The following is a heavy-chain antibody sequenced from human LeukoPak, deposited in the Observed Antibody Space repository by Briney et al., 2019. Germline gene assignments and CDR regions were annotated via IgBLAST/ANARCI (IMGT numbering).Heavy chain of an antibody. V-gene: IGHV4-61*02. D-gene: IGHD3-22*01. CDR3: ARSYYYDSSGYYV. CDR2: IYTSGST. Sequence: SETLSLTCTVSGGSISSGSYYWSWIRQPAGKGLEWIGRIYTSGSTNYNPSLKSRVTISVDTSKNQFSLKLSSVTAADTAVYYCARSYYYDSSGYYVWGQGTLVTVSS. CDR1: GGSISSGSYY. J-gene: IGHJ4*02.